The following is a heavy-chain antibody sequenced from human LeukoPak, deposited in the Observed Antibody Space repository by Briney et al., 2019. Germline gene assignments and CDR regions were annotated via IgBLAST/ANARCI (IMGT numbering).Heavy chain of an antibody. V-gene: IGHV3-30*18. D-gene: IGHD6-13*01. CDR3: AKDTQGYSSSWYPLYYYYYGMDV. Sequence: PGGSLTLSCAASGFTFSSYVMHWVRQAPGKGLEWVAVISYDGSNKYYADSVKGRFTISRDNSKNTLYLQMNSLRAEDTGVYYCAKDTQGYSSSWYPLYYYYYGMDVWGKETTVTVSS. CDR2: ISYDGSNK. CDR1: GFTFSSYV. J-gene: IGHJ6*04.